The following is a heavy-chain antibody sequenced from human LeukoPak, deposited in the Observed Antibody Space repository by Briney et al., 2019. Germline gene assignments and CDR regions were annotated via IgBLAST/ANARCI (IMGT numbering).Heavy chain of an antibody. V-gene: IGHV3-48*02. CDR1: GFTFSGYS. Sequence: GGSLRLSCAASGFTFSGYSMNWVRQAPGRGLEWVSYIVTSGNTIYYADSVKGRFTVSRDNAKDSLYLQMNSLRDEDTAVYYCARDLISGDYTFDYWGQGALVTVSS. CDR2: IVTSGNTI. CDR3: ARDLISGDYTFDY. D-gene: IGHD4-11*01. J-gene: IGHJ4*02.